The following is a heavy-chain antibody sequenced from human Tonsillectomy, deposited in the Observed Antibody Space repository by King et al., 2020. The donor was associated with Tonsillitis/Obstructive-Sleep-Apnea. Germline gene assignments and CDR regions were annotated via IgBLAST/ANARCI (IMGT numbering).Heavy chain of an antibody. CDR1: AFAFAYFT. V-gene: IGHV3-21*01. CDR3: ARDLSIAYFDY. J-gene: IGHJ4*02. CDR2: IEATVNHV. Sequence: VQLVESGGGLVKPGGSLMLSCEASAFAFAYFTFDWVRQAPGKCLEWVSSIEATVNHVYYADSVKGRFTISRDNAKKSLYLAITSLRADDTAVYYCARDLSIAYFDYWGQGTLVTVSS.